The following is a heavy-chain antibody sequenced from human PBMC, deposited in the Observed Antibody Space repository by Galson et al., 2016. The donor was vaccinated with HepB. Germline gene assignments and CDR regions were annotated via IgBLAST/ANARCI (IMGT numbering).Heavy chain of an antibody. Sequence: SLRLSCAASGFTFSGFAMSWVRQAPGEGLDWVSTINGGGDSTYYADSVKGRFTISRDNSKNTMYLQMNSLRAEDTAVYYCANRGTNRRGYSYYFDYWGQGTLVTVSS. CDR1: GFTFSGFA. CDR2: INGGGDST. D-gene: IGHD5-12*01. V-gene: IGHV3-23*01. J-gene: IGHJ4*02. CDR3: ANRGTNRRGYSYYFDY.